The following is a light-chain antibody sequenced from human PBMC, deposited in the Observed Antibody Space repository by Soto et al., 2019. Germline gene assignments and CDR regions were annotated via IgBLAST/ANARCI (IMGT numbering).Light chain of an antibody. J-gene: IGLJ1*01. CDR2: DVS. V-gene: IGLV2-14*01. Sequence: QSALTQPASVSGSPGQSITISCTGTSSDVGGYNSVSWYRQHPGRAPKLMIYDVSNRPSGVSNRFSGSKSGNTASLTISGLQAEDEDDYYCSSYTRSSTYVFGTGTKLTVL. CDR1: SSDVGGYNS. CDR3: SSYTRSSTYV.